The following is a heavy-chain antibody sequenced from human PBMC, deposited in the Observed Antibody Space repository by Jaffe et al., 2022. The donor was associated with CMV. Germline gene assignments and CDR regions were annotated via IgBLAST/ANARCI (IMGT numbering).Heavy chain of an antibody. J-gene: IGHJ5*02. Sequence: QVQLQQSGPGLVKPSQTLSLTCAISGDSVSSNSAAWNWIRQSPSRGLEWLGRTYYRSKWYNDYAVSVKSRITINPDTSKNQFSLQLNSVTPEDTAVYYCAREGGKYSSGWLRGRDWFDPWGQGTLVTVSS. CDR2: TYYRSKWYN. V-gene: IGHV6-1*01. D-gene: IGHD6-19*01. CDR3: AREGGKYSSGWLRGRDWFDP. CDR1: GDSVSSNSAA.